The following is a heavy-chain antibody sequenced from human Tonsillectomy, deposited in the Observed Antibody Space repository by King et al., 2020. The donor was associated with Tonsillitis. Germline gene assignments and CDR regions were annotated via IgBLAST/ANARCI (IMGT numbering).Heavy chain of an antibody. CDR1: GYSFTNYW. J-gene: IGHJ6*04. Sequence: EVQLVESGAEVKKPGESLKISCKGSGYSFTNYWIGWVRQMPGKGLEWMGIIYPGYSDTRYSPSFQGQVTISADKSISTAYLQWSSLKASDTAMYYCARHVGIMGATGWLDVWGKGTTVTVSS. V-gene: IGHV5-51*01. CDR3: ARHVGIMGATGWLDV. D-gene: IGHD1-26*01. CDR2: IYPGYSDT.